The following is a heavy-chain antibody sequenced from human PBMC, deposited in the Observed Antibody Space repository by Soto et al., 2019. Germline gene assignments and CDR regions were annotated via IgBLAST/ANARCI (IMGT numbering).Heavy chain of an antibody. CDR3: AKGRNLGSMTWIWAFDY. CDR2: ISGSGGST. J-gene: IGHJ4*02. D-gene: IGHD6-13*01. CDR1: GFTFSSYA. V-gene: IGHV3-23*01. Sequence: GGSLRLSCAASGFTFSSYAMSWVRQAPGKGLEWVSAISGSGGSTYYADSVKGRFTISRDNSKNTLYLQMNSLRAEDTAVYYCAKGRNLGSMTWIWAFDYWGQGTLVTVSS.